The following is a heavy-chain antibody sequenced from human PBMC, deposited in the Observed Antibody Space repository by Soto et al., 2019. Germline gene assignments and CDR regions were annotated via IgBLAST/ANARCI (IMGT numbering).Heavy chain of an antibody. CDR1: GDSIISGDYY. J-gene: IGHJ5*02. Sequence: SETLSLTCTVSGDSIISGDYYWSWIRQTPGKGLEWIGYIYYSGDTNYNPSLKSRVIISVDTSKNQFSLKLSSVTAADTAVYYCARSVDPWGQGTLVTVSS. CDR3: ARSVDP. CDR2: IYYSGDT. V-gene: IGHV4-30-4*01.